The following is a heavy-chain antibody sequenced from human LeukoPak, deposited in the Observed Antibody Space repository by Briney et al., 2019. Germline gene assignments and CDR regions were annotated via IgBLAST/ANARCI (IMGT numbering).Heavy chain of an antibody. CDR3: ASASCSGSSCYSGYFDY. Sequence: GGSLRLSCEVFGFTVSPNYMSWVRQAPGKGLEGVSVIYRGCSTYYADSVRDRFIISRDNSKNTLYLQMNSLRAEDTAVYYCASASCSGSSCYSGYFDYWGQGTLVTVSS. J-gene: IGHJ4*02. CDR2: IYRGCST. V-gene: IGHV3-53*01. CDR1: GFTVSPNY. D-gene: IGHD2-15*01.